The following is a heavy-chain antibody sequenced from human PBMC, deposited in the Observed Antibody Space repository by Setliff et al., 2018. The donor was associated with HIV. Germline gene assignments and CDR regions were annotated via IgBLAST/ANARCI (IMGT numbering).Heavy chain of an antibody. CDR1: APFTNVD. D-gene: IGHD3-10*01. Sequence: ASVKVSCKASAPFTNVDIHWLRRATGQGLEWMGWMNPNSGVSGYGQKFQDRVTMTRDTSISTAYMELRSLTSEDTAVYYCARGKGVGGVIITGGLDVWGKGTTVTVSS. J-gene: IGHJ6*04. CDR3: ARGKGVGGVIITGGLDV. CDR2: MNPNSGVS. V-gene: IGHV1-8*01.